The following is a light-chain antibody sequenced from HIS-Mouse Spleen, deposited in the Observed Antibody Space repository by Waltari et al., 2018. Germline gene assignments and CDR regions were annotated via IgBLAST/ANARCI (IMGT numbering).Light chain of an antibody. V-gene: IGKV3-20*01. CDR3: QQYGSSSALT. CDR1: QSVSSSY. J-gene: IGKJ4*01. Sequence: EIVLTQSPGTLSLSPGERAPLSCRASQSVSSSYLAWYQQKPGQAPRLLIYGASSRATGIPDRFSGSGSGTDFTLTISRLEPEDFAVYYCQQYGSSSALTFGGGTKVESK. CDR2: GAS.